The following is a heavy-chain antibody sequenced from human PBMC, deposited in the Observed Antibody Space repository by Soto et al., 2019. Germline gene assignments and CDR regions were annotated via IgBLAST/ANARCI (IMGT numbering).Heavy chain of an antibody. J-gene: IGHJ6*04. V-gene: IGHV4-34*01. D-gene: IGHD3-10*01. CDR3: ASALPVSRYCITISFPRSCMDV. CDR1: GGAFSGYY. CDR2: INHSGST. Sequence: SETLSLTCAVYGGAFSGYYWSWVRQAPGKGLEWIAEINHSGSTNYNPPLKSRVTISVDTSKNYFSLKLSFVTAADTAVYYCASALPVSRYCITISFPRSCMDVWGKVPTATVXS.